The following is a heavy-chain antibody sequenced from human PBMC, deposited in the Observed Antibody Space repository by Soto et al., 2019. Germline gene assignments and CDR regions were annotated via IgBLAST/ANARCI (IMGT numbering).Heavy chain of an antibody. D-gene: IGHD3-10*01. Sequence: ASVKVSCKASGYTFTSYDINWVRQATGQGLEWMGWMNPNSGNTGNAQKFQGRVTMTRNTSISTAYMELSSLRSEDTAVYYCAREGTRGDAFDIWGQGTMVTVSS. J-gene: IGHJ3*02. CDR2: MNPNSGNT. CDR1: GYTFTSYD. V-gene: IGHV1-8*01. CDR3: AREGTRGDAFDI.